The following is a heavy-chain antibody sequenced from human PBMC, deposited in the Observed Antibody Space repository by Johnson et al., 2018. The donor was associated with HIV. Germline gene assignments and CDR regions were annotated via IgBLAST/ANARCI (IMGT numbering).Heavy chain of an antibody. CDR1: GFTFSNAW. CDR3: TPDRPRITKTRRGALDI. J-gene: IGHJ3*02. D-gene: IGHD3-10*01. V-gene: IGHV3-15*01. Sequence: VQLVESGGGLVKPGGSLRLSCAASGFTFSNAWMSWVRQAPGKGLEWVGRIKSKTDGGTTDYAAPVKGRFTISRDDSKNTLYLQMNSLKTEDTAVYYCTPDRPRITKTRRGALDIWGQGTRVTVSS. CDR2: IKSKTDGGTT.